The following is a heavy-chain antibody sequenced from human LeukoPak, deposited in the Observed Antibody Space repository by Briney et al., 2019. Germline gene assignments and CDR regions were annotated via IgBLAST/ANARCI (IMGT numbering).Heavy chain of an antibody. V-gene: IGHV4-34*01. CDR2: INHSAST. D-gene: IGHD2-15*01. J-gene: IGHJ4*02. CDR1: GGSFSGYY. Sequence: PSETLSLTCAFYGGSFSGYYWSCIRQPPGKGLEWIGEINHSASTNYNPSLKSRVTISVDTSKNQFSLKLSSVTAADTAVYYCATTRSGGLDYWGQGTLVSVSS. CDR3: ATTRSGGLDY.